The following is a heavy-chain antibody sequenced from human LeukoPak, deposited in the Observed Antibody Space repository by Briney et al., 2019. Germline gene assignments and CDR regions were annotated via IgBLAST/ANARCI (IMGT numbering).Heavy chain of an antibody. CDR1: GYTFINYY. D-gene: IGHD5-18*01. CDR3: ARGPRGYSYGYGVDY. J-gene: IGHJ4*02. V-gene: IGHV1-46*01. CDR2: INPSGGTT. Sequence: ASVKVSCKASGYTFINYYMHWVRQAPGQGLEWMGIINPSGGTTSYAQNFQGRVTMTRDTSTSTVYMELSSLRSEDTAVYYCARGPRGYSYGYGVDYWGQGTLVTVSS.